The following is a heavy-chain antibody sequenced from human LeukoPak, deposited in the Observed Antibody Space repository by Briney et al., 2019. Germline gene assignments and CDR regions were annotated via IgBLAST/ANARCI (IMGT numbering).Heavy chain of an antibody. V-gene: IGHV4-39*01. CDR1: GGSISSSSYY. CDR2: IYYSGST. J-gene: IGHJ5*02. CDR3: ARFPYSSSWDYRFDP. Sequence: PSETLSLTCTVSGGSISSSSYYWGWIRQPPGKGLEWIGSIYYSGSTYYNPSLKSRVTISVDTSKNQFSLKLSSVTAADTAVYYCARFPYSSSWDYRFDPWGQGTLVTVSS. D-gene: IGHD6-13*01.